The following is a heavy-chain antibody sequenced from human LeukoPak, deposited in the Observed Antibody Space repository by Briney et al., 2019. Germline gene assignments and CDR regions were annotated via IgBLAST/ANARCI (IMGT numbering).Heavy chain of an antibody. V-gene: IGHV3-21*01. CDR2: ISSSSNYI. CDR1: GFTFSSYS. D-gene: IGHD7-27*01. J-gene: IGHJ4*02. Sequence: GGSLRLSCAASGFTFSSYSMNWVRQAPGKGLEWVSSISSSSNYIYYADSVKGRSTISRDNAKNSLYLQMNSLRVEDTAVYYCAREGRLLGIPDFDYWGQGSLVTVSS. CDR3: AREGRLLGIPDFDY.